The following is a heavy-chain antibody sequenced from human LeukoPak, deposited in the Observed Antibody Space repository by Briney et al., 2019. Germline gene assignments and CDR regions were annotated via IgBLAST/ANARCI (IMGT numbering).Heavy chain of an antibody. CDR2: INHSGST. CDR3: ARSRSSGYYYCGMDV. J-gene: IGHJ6*02. D-gene: IGHD3-22*01. CDR1: GGSFSGYY. Sequence: PSETLSLTCAVYGGSFSGYYWSWIRQPPGKGLEWIGEINHSGSTTCNPSLKSRVTISVDTSKNQFSLKLSSVTAADTAVYYCARSRSSGYYYCGMDVWGQGTTVTVSS. V-gene: IGHV4-34*01.